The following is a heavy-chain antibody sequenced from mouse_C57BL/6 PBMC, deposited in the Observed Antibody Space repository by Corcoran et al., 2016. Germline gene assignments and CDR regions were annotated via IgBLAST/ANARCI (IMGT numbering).Heavy chain of an antibody. J-gene: IGHJ4*01. CDR1: GYTFTSYD. V-gene: IGHV1-85*01. CDR2: IYPRDGST. CDR3: VRDGDYYSNYYYAMDY. Sequence: QVQLQQSGPELVKPGASVKLSCKASGYTFTSYDINWVKQRPGQGLEWIGWIYPRDGSTKYNEKFKGKATLTVDTSSSTAYMELHSLTSEDSAVYFCVRDGDYYSNYYYAMDYWGQGTSVTVSS. D-gene: IGHD2-5*01.